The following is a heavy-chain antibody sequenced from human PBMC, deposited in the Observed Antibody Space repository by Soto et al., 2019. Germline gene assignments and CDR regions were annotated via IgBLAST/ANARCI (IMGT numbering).Heavy chain of an antibody. V-gene: IGHV3-21*01. CDR2: ISSSSSYI. D-gene: IGHD5-18*01. J-gene: IGHJ4*02. Sequence: GESLRLSCAASGFTFSSDSMNWVRQAPGKGLEWVSSISSSSSYIYYADSVKGRFTISRDSAKNSLYLQMNSLRAEDTAVYYCARESDTAMANFDYWGQGT. CDR1: GFTFSSDS. CDR3: ARESDTAMANFDY.